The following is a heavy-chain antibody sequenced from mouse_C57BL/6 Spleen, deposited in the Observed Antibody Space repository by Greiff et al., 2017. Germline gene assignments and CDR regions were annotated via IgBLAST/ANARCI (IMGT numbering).Heavy chain of an antibody. V-gene: IGHV6-3*01. D-gene: IGHD2-3*01. CDR3: TGDGYFAWFAY. CDR2: IRLKSDNYAT. J-gene: IGHJ3*01. Sequence: EVHLVESGGGLVQPGGSMKLSCVASGFTFSNYWMNWVRQSPEKGLEWVAQIRLKSDNYATHYAESVKGRFTISRDDYKCSFYLQMNNVRAEDTGIDCCTGDGYFAWFAYWGQGTLVTVSA. CDR1: GFTFSNYW.